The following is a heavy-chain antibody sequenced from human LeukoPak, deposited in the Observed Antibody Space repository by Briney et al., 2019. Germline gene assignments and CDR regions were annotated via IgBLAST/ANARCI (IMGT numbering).Heavy chain of an antibody. J-gene: IGHJ4*02. D-gene: IGHD3-9*01. V-gene: IGHV1-46*01. CDR1: GYTFTSYY. CDR2: INPSGGST. Sequence: ASVKVSCKASGYTFTSYYMHWVRQAPGQGLEWMGIINPSGGSTSYAQKFQGRVTMTRDTSTSTVYMELSSLRSEDTAVYYCARDGSELRYFDRYFDYWGQGTLVTVSS. CDR3: ARDGSELRYFDRYFDY.